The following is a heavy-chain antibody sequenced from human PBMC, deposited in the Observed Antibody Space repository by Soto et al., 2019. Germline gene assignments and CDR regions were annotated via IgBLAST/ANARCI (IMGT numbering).Heavy chain of an antibody. CDR2: TSYDGSNN. J-gene: IGHJ4*02. CDR3: ARWGTTGGLDV. Sequence: QVQLVESGGGVVQPGTSLRLSCEGSGFTFRSYVIHWVRQAPGKGLEWVALTSYDGSNNFYGDSVKGRFTISRHNSRNTVELPMDSPRFEGTALYYCARWGTTGGLDVWGQGTLVSVSS. D-gene: IGHD3-16*01. V-gene: IGHV3-33*05. CDR1: GFTFRSYV.